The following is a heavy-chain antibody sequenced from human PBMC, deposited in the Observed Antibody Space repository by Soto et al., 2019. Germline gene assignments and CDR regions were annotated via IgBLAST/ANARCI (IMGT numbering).Heavy chain of an antibody. CDR2: TYYRSKWYN. Sequence: PSQTLSLTCAISGDSVSSNSAAWNWIRQSPSRGLEWLGRTYYRSKWYNDYAVSVKSRITINPDTSKNQFSLQLNSVTPEDTAVYYCARTHYDFWSGYYPYYYSYYGMDVWGQGTTVTVSS. CDR3: ARTHYDFWSGYYPYYYSYYGMDV. CDR1: GDSVSSNSAA. J-gene: IGHJ6*02. D-gene: IGHD3-3*01. V-gene: IGHV6-1*01.